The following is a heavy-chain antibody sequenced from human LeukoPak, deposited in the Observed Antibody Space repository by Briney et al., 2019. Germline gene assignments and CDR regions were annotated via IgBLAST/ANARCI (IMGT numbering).Heavy chain of an antibody. CDR2: IKQDGSEK. Sequence: GGSLRLSCVGSGFTFSNYWMTWVRQAPGKGLEWVANIKQDGSEKYYGDSVKGRFTISRDNAKNSLYLQMDSLRVEDTAVYYCPRSPLYGMDVWGQGTTVTVAS. V-gene: IGHV3-7*01. J-gene: IGHJ6*02. CDR3: PRSPLYGMDV. CDR1: GFTFSNYW.